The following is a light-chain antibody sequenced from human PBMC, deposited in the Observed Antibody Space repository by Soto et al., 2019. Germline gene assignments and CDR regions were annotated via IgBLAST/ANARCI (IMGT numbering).Light chain of an antibody. Sequence: EIVLTQSPGTLSLSPGERATVSCRASQSVSYGSLAWYQQKPGQAPMLGIFGAASSATGITYRFSGSGSETDFTLTISRLEPEDFAAYYGQQYGSFPPTFGGGTKVESK. V-gene: IGKV3-20*01. J-gene: IGKJ4*01. CDR2: GAA. CDR3: QQYGSFPPT. CDR1: QSVSYGS.